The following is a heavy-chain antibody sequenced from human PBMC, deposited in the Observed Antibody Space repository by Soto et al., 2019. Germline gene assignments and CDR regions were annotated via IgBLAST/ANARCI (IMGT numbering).Heavy chain of an antibody. J-gene: IGHJ4*02. CDR2: IYYSGST. D-gene: IGHD3-22*01. Sequence: PSQTLPLPCTVSGGSISNGGYYWSLIRQHPGKGLEWIGYIYYSGSTYYNPSLKSRVTISVDTPKNQFSLKLSSVTAADTAVYYCARGSLYYDSSGNPPFDYWGQGTLVTVSS. CDR1: GGSISNGGYY. V-gene: IGHV4-31*03. CDR3: ARGSLYYDSSGNPPFDY.